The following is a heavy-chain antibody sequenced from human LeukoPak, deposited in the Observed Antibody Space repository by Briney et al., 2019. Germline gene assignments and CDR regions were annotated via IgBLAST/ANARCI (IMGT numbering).Heavy chain of an antibody. J-gene: IGHJ4*02. CDR2: MSGSGGMT. CDR1: GFTFSAYA. V-gene: IGHV3-23*01. CDR3: AKGAMPYYDGSGYNYFHY. D-gene: IGHD3-22*01. Sequence: GGSLRLSCAVSGFTFSAYAMSWVRQAPGKGLEWVSAMSGSGGMTYYADSVKGRFSISRDNSKNTLHLQMNSLRAEDTAVYYCAKGAMPYYDGSGYNYFHYWGQGTPVTVSS.